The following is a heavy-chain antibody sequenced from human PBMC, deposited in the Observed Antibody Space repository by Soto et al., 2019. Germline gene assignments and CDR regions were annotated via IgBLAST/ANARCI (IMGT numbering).Heavy chain of an antibody. CDR1: GASISGFY. CDR2: IYATGTT. V-gene: IGHV4-4*07. J-gene: IGHJ4*02. CDR3: ARLDSSGPNWGYFDY. Sequence: SETLSLTCTVSGASISGFYWSWIRKSAGKGLEWIGRIYATGTTDYNPSLKSRVMMSVDTSKNQFSLKLSSVTAADTAVYYCARLDSSGPNWGYFDYWGQGTLVTVSS. D-gene: IGHD3-22*01.